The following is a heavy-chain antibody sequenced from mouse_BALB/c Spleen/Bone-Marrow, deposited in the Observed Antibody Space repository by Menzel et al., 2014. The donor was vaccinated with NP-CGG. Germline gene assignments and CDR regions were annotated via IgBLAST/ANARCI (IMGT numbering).Heavy chain of an antibody. Sequence: QLQLQQPGPGLVQYSQSLSITCTVSGFSLTNYGVHWVRQSTGKGLEWLGVVWRSGSPHYNATFMSRLTTPRVNPTCQGFQKINSLQADDTAIYYCAKNRIGTRAMDYWWQGTSVTVSS. J-gene: IGHJ4*01. D-gene: IGHD2-14*01. CDR2: VWRSGSP. CDR1: GFSLTNYG. CDR3: AKNRIGTRAMDY. V-gene: IGHV2-5*01.